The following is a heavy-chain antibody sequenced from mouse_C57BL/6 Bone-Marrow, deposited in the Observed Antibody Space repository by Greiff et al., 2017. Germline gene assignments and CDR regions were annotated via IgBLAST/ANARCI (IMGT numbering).Heavy chain of an antibody. J-gene: IGHJ3*01. CDR2: ISDGGSYT. Sequence: EVQLVESGGGLVKPGGSLKLSCAASGFTFSSYAMSWVRQTPEERLEWVATISDGGSYTYYPDNVKGRFTISRDNAKNNLYLQMSHLKSEDTAMYYCARDGGWLLPSWFAYWGQGTLVTVSA. V-gene: IGHV5-4*01. D-gene: IGHD2-3*01. CDR1: GFTFSSYA. CDR3: ARDGGWLLPSWFAY.